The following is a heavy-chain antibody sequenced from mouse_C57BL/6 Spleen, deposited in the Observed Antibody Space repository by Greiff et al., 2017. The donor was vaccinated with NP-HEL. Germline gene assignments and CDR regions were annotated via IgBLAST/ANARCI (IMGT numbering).Heavy chain of an antibody. D-gene: IGHD2-3*01. J-gene: IGHJ4*01. Sequence: EVQLQESGPGLVKPSQSLSLTCSVTGYSITSGYYWNWIRQFPGNKLEWMGYISYDGSNNYNPSLKNRISITRDTSKNQFFLKLNSVTTEDTATYYCARRRIYDGYYEDAMDYWGQGTSVTVSS. CDR1: GYSITSGYY. CDR2: ISYDGSN. CDR3: ARRRIYDGYYEDAMDY. V-gene: IGHV3-6*01.